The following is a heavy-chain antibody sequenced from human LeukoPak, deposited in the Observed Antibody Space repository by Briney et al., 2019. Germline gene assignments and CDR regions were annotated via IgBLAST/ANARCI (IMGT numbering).Heavy chain of an antibody. D-gene: IGHD3-10*01. CDR3: ARDERRFGESHYFDY. V-gene: IGHV1-2*02. Sequence: ASVKVSCKASGYTFIAYYMHWVRQAPGQGLEWMGWINPNSGGTNYAQKFQGRVTMTTDTSTTTAYMELRSLRSDDTAVYYCARDERRFGESHYFDYWGQGALVTVSS. CDR2: INPNSGGT. J-gene: IGHJ4*02. CDR1: GYTFIAYY.